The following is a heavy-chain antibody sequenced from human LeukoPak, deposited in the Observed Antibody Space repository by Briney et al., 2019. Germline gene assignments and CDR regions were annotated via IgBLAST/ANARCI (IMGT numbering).Heavy chain of an antibody. CDR1: GYTFSGYY. CDR2: INPNSGGT. D-gene: IGHD1-1*01. J-gene: IGHJ4*02. Sequence: ASVKVSCKASGYTFSGYYMHWVRQAPGQGLEWMGWINPNSGGTNYAQKFQGRVTMTRDTSISTAYMELSRLRSDDTAVYYCARGWQLERRLSVYWGQGTLVTVSS. V-gene: IGHV1-2*02. CDR3: ARGWQLERRLSVY.